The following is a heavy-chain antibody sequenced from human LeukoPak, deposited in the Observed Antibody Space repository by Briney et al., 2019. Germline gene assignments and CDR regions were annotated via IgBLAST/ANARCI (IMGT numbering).Heavy chain of an antibody. J-gene: IGHJ3*02. CDR2: IWYDGSIK. V-gene: IGHV3-33*01. CDR3: ARASGPFDI. Sequence: PGGSLRLSCAASGFTFSTYGMHWVRQAPGKGLEWVAVIWYDGSIKYYADSVKGRFTTSRDNSKNTLYLQMNSLRGEDTAAYYCARASGPFDIWGQGTMVTVSS. CDR1: GFTFSTYG. D-gene: IGHD3-10*01.